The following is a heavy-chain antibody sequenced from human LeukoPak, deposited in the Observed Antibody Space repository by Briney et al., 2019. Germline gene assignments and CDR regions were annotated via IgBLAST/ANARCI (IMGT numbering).Heavy chain of an antibody. Sequence: PSETLSLTCAVYGGSFSGYYWSWIRQPPGKGLEWIGEINHSGSTNYNPSLKSRVTISVDTSKNQFSLKLSSVTAADTAVYYCARGRGQQLWSRSYYYYMDVWGKGTTVTVSS. D-gene: IGHD5-18*01. V-gene: IGHV4-34*01. CDR3: ARGRGQQLWSRSYYYYMDV. CDR2: INHSGST. CDR1: GGSFSGYY. J-gene: IGHJ6*03.